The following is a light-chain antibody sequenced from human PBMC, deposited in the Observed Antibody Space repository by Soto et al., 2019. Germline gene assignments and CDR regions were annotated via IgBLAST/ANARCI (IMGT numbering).Light chain of an antibody. J-gene: IGLJ1*01. V-gene: IGLV2-14*03. CDR1: SSDVGGSNY. CDR3: SSFTSSSTYV. Sequence: QSALTQPASVSGSPGQSITISCTETSSDVGGSNYVSWYQKHPNKAPKVMIYDVSNRPSGVSNRFSGSKSGNTASLTISGLQAEDEADYYCSSFTSSSTYVFGTGTKVTVL. CDR2: DVS.